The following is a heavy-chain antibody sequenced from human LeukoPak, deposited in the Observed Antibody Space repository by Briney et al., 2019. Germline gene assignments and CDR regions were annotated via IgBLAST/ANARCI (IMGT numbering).Heavy chain of an antibody. J-gene: IGHJ4*02. CDR3: ARDLSGYSYLDY. CDR2: IYYSGST. CDR1: GGSISSGDYY. V-gene: IGHV4-30-4*01. D-gene: IGHD5-18*01. Sequence: SQTLSLTCTVSGGSISSGDYYCSRICQPPGKGLEWTGYIYYSGSTYYNPSLKSRVTISVDTSQNQFSLKLDSVTAADTAVYYCARDLSGYSYLDYWGQGTLVTVSS.